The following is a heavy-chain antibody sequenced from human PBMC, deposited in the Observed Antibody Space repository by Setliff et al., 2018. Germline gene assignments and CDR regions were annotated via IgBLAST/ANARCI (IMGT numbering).Heavy chain of an antibody. CDR3: ASNIHGYGYRRLDY. Sequence: VASVKVSCKASGYTFTSYGISWVRQAPGQGLEWMGGIIPILGIANYAQKFQGRVTITADKSTSTAYMELSSLRSEDTAVYYCASNIHGYGYRRLDYWGQGTLVTVSS. J-gene: IGHJ4*02. CDR2: IIPILGIA. CDR1: GYTFTSYG. V-gene: IGHV1-69*10. D-gene: IGHD5-18*01.